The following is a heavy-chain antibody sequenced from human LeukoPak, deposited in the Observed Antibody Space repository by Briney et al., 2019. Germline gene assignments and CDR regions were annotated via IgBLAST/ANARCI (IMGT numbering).Heavy chain of an antibody. CDR2: IIPILGIA. V-gene: IGHV1-69*04. CDR1: GGTFSSYA. Sequence: SVKVSCKASGGTFSSYAISWVRQAPGQGLEWMGRIIPILGIANYAQKFQGRVTMTRDTSTSTVYMELSSLRSEDTAVYYCARALIWSGYFYHGMDVWGQGTTVTVSS. D-gene: IGHD3-3*01. J-gene: IGHJ6*02. CDR3: ARALIWSGYFYHGMDV.